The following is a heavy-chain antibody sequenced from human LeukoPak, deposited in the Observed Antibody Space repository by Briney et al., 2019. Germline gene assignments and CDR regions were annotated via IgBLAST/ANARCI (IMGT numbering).Heavy chain of an antibody. J-gene: IGHJ5*02. V-gene: IGHV4-59*11. CDR2: IDYHGNT. CDR3: ATASGRSFWLDP. CDR1: GGSIGTLY. Sequence: PSETLSLTCIVSGGSIGTLYWNWIRQVPGKGLEWIGFIDYHGNTKYNPSLKSLVTMSVDTSVDQVSLRLTSVTAADTAIYFCATASGRSFWLDPWGQGRLVTVSS. D-gene: IGHD2-15*01.